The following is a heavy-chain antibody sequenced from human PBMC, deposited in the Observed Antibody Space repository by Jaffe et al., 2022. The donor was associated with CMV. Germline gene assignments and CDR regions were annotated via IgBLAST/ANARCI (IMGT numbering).Heavy chain of an antibody. D-gene: IGHD4-17*01. CDR3: ARLYADYGFLSYSDS. Sequence: EVQLVESGGGLVKPGGSLRLSCGASGFTFKNYHINWVRQAPGKGLEWISSISSSSRYIYYADSVKGRFTISRDNAKNSVYLQMDSLRAEDTAVYYCARLYADYGFLSYSDSWGQGTLVTVS. CDR2: ISSSSRYI. J-gene: IGHJ4*02. V-gene: IGHV3-21*01. CDR1: GFTFKNYH.